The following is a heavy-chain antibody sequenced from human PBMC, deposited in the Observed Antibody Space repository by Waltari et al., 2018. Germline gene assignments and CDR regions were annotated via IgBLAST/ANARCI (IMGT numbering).Heavy chain of an antibody. CDR2: IYYSGST. CDR1: GCSISSSSYS. D-gene: IGHD2-2*01. J-gene: IGHJ6*02. Sequence: QLQLQESGPGLVKPSETLSLTCTVSGCSISSSSYSWGWLRQPPGKGLEWIGSIYYSGSTYYNPSLKSRVTISVDTSKNQFSLKLSSVTAADTAVYYCAKGNGPAAQMYGMDVWGQGTTVTVSS. V-gene: IGHV4-39*07. CDR3: AKGNGPAAQMYGMDV.